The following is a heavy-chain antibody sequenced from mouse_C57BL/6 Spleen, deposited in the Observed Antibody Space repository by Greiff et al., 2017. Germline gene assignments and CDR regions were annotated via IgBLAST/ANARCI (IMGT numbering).Heavy chain of an antibody. CDR1: GYSITSGYY. J-gene: IGHJ2*01. CDR3: ARGEYADY. Sequence: EVQLVESGPGLVKPSQSLSLTCSVTGYSITSGYYWNWIRQFPGNKLEWMGYISYDGSNNYNPSLKTRISITRDTAKNQFFLKLNSVTTEDTATYYCARGEYADYWGQGTTLTVSS. V-gene: IGHV3-6*01. CDR2: ISYDGSN. D-gene: IGHD5-1*01.